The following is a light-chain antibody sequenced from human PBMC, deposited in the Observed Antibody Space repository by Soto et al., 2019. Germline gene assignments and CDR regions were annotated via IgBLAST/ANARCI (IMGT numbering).Light chain of an antibody. Sequence: ALTQPASVSGSPGQSVTISCTGTSSDVGGYDYVSWYQQHPGTAPKLILYEVNNRPSGVSNRFSGSKSGNTASLIISGLQTEDEANYYCSAYTTSNTLIFGTGTKVTVL. CDR1: SSDVGGYDY. J-gene: IGLJ1*01. CDR3: SAYTTSNTLI. CDR2: EVN. V-gene: IGLV2-14*01.